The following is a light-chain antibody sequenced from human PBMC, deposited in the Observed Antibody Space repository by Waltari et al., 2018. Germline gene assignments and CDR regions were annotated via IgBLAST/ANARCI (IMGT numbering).Light chain of an antibody. CDR2: DVS. Sequence: DIVMTQTPLSLPVTLGEPASMSCRSNRSLLDSKDRNTYLQWYMQKPGQSPQLWIYDVSSRASGVPDRFSGSGSGTDFTLKISRVEAEDVGVYYCMQALEFPLTFGGGTRVEIK. CDR3: MQALEFPLT. V-gene: IGKV2-40*01. J-gene: IGKJ4*01. CDR1: RSLLDSKDRNTY.